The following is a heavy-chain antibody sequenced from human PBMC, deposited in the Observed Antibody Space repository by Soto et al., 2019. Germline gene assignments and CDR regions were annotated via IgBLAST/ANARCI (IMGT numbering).Heavy chain of an antibody. J-gene: IGHJ3*02. V-gene: IGHV3-23*01. CDR2: ISRSGGRT. CDR1: GFTFSSYA. CDR3: AKYYFDTIGAFDI. D-gene: IGHD3-22*01. Sequence: GGSLRLSCAASGFTFSSYAMTWVRQAPGKGLEWVSSISRSGGRTYYADSVKGRFTISRDNSKNSLYLQMNSLRAEDTALYYWAKYYFDTIGAFDIWGQGTMVTVSS.